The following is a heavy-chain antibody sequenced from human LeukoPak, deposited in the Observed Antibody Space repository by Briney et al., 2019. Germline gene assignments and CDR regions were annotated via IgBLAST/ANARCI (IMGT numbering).Heavy chain of an antibody. CDR1: GYTFTSYG. J-gene: IGHJ5*02. CDR3: ARRGRTSSTRGGWFDP. D-gene: IGHD2-2*01. Sequence: ASVKVSCKASGYTFTSYGISWVRQAPGQGLEWMGWISAYNGNTNYAQKLQGRVTMTTDTSTSTAYMELRSPRSDDTAVYYCARRGRTSSTRGGWFDPWGQGTLVTVSS. CDR2: ISAYNGNT. V-gene: IGHV1-18*01.